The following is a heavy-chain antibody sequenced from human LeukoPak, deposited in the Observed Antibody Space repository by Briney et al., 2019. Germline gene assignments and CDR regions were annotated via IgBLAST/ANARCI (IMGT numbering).Heavy chain of an antibody. CDR2: IYSGGST. CDR1: EFTVGSNY. Sequence: PGGSLRLSCAASEFTVGSNYMNWVRQAPGKGLEWVTVIYSGGSTYYADSVKGRFTISRDNSKNTLYLQMNNLRAEDTAVYYCARVLGLPDILSYYYYYMDVWGKGSTVTVSS. V-gene: IGHV3-53*01. CDR3: ARVLGLPDILSYYYYYMDV. D-gene: IGHD2/OR15-2a*01. J-gene: IGHJ6*03.